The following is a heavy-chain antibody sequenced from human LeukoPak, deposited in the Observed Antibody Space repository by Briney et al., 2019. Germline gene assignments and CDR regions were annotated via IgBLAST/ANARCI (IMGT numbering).Heavy chain of an antibody. D-gene: IGHD4-17*01. Sequence: SETLSLTCTVSGGSISSYYWSWIRQPPGEGLEWIGYIYYSGSTNYNPSLKSRVTISVDTSKNQFSLKLSSVTAADTAVYYCATERSGDYGDYVAPNAFDIWGQGTMVTVSS. J-gene: IGHJ3*02. CDR3: ATERSGDYGDYVAPNAFDI. V-gene: IGHV4-59*01. CDR2: IYYSGST. CDR1: GGSISSYY.